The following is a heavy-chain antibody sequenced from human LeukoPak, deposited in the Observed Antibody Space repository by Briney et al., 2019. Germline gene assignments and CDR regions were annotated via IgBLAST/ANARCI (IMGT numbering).Heavy chain of an antibody. CDR1: GFTFSSYA. CDR2: ISGSGGST. J-gene: IGHJ4*02. CDR3: AKVPRRLEAFDY. D-gene: IGHD3-3*01. Sequence: GGSLRLSCAASGFTFSSYAMSWVRQAPGKGLEWVSAISGSGGSTYYADSVKGRFTISRDNSENTLYLQMNSLRAEDTAVYYCAKVPRRLEAFDYWGQGTLVTVSS. V-gene: IGHV3-23*01.